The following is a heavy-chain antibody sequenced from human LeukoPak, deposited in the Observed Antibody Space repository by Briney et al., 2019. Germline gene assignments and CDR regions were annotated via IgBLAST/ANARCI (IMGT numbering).Heavy chain of an antibody. CDR3: ARGFAYGDTGSFDY. J-gene: IGHJ4*02. CDR2: IYYSGST. D-gene: IGHD4-17*01. V-gene: IGHV4-59*01. CDR1: GVSISSYY. Sequence: SETLSLTCTVSGVSISSYYWSWIRQPPGKGLEWIGYIYYSGSTTYNPSLKSRVTISVDTSKNQFSLKLSSVTAADTAVYYCARGFAYGDTGSFDYWGRGTLVSVS.